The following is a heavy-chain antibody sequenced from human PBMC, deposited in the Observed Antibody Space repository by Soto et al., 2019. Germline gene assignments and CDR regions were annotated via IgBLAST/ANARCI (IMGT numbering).Heavy chain of an antibody. CDR1: GFTFSSYA. D-gene: IGHD3-16*02. V-gene: IGHV3-23*01. CDR3: AKSRVFIGAIVTLLDS. CDR2: ISNNGDTA. J-gene: IGHJ4*02. Sequence: SLRLSCATSGFTFSSYAMVWVRQAAEKGLEWVASISNNGDTAYYADSVKGRFTISRGNSENTLYLQMNGLRADDTALYFCAKSRVFIGAIVTLLDSWGQGPQVTVSS.